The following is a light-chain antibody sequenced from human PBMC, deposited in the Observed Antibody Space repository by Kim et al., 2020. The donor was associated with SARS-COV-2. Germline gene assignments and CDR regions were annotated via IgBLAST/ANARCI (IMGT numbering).Light chain of an antibody. CDR1: SPNIGSNP. CDR3: AAWDDSLNGWV. CDR2: SNN. V-gene: IGLV1-44*01. Sequence: GQRVTISCSGSSPNIGSNPVNWYQQLPGTAPKLLIYSNNQRPSGVPDRFSGSKSGTSASLAISGLQSEDEADYYCAAWDDSLNGWVFGGGTQLTVL. J-gene: IGLJ3*02.